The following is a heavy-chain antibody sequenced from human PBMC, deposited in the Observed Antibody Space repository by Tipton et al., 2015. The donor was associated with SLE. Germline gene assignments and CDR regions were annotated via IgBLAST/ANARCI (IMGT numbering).Heavy chain of an antibody. J-gene: IGHJ6*02. CDR3: VRNSVDPKYGADSWYYYSGLDV. D-gene: IGHD4/OR15-4a*01. Sequence: TLSLTCTVSGGSIRSSDDYWGWLRQPPGKGLEWIGSISYTWTTSYSPSLQSRVTISLDTSKNQFSLKLTSLTAADTAMYYCVRNSVDPKYGADSWYYYSGLDVWGQGTTVTVSS. CDR2: ISYTWTT. CDR1: GGSIRSSDDY. V-gene: IGHV4-39*07.